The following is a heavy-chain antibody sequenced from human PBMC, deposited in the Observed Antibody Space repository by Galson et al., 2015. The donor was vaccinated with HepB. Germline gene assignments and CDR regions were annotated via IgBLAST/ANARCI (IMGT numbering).Heavy chain of an antibody. J-gene: IGHJ4*02. D-gene: IGHD1-26*01. CDR3: ASEWELLRYFDY. Sequence: ETLSLTCTVSGDSVSSSSYYWGWIRQPPGRGLEWIGSIYYSGSTYYNPSLKSRVTISVDTSKNQFSLKLSSVTAADTAVYYCASEWELLRYFDYWGQGTLVTVSS. CDR1: GDSVSSSSYY. CDR2: IYYSGST. V-gene: IGHV4-39*01.